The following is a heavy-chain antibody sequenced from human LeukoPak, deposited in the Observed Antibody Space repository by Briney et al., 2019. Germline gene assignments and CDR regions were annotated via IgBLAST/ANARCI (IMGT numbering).Heavy chain of an antibody. CDR1: GYTFTNYG. CDR2: ISAYNGDT. V-gene: IGHV1-18*01. D-gene: IGHD6-25*01. Sequence: ASVKVSCKAPGYTFTNYGISWVRQAPGQGLEWMGWISAYNGDTNYAQNLQDRVTMTTDTSTSTAYMELRSLRSEDTAVYYCAREAAMGYYYYMDVWGKGTTVTVSS. CDR3: AREAAMGYYYYMDV. J-gene: IGHJ6*03.